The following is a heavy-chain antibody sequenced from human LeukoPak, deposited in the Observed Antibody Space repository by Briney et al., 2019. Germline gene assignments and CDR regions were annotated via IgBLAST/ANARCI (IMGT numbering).Heavy chain of an antibody. Sequence: ASVKVSCKASVYTFTGYYMHWVRQAPGQGLEWMGWINPNSGGTNYAQKFQGWVTMTRDTSISTAYMELSRLRSDDTAVYYCARGFRSYYNGSGAGNWFDPWGQGTLVTVSS. CDR3: ARGFRSYYNGSGAGNWFDP. J-gene: IGHJ5*02. V-gene: IGHV1-2*04. D-gene: IGHD3-10*01. CDR2: INPNSGGT. CDR1: VYTFTGYY.